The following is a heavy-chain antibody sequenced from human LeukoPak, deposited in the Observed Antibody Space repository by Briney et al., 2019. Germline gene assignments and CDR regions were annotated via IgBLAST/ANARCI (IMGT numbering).Heavy chain of an antibody. D-gene: IGHD2-2*01. J-gene: IGHJ3*02. CDR1: GFTFSNAW. V-gene: IGHV3-15*01. CDR2: IKSKTDGGTT. CDR3: TTLILPDNIVVVPAAHDAFDI. Sequence: GGSLRLSCAASGFTFSNAWMSWVRQAPGKGLEWVGRIKSKTDGGTTDYAAPVKGRFTIPRDDSKNTLYLQMNSLKTEDTAVYYCTTLILPDNIVVVPAAHDAFDIWGQGAMVTVSS.